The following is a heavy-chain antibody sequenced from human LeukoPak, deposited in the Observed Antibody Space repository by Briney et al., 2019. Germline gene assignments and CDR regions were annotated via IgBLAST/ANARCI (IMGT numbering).Heavy chain of an antibody. Sequence: GGSLRLSCAASGFSFSSYTITWVRQTPGKRLEWVSSISSSTYIYYADLVKGRFTISRDNAENSLFLQMTSLRAEDTAVYYCARGKAYYYDSSGYLRQLHPFDYWGQGTLVTVSS. D-gene: IGHD3-22*01. J-gene: IGHJ4*02. CDR3: ARGKAYYYDSSGYLRQLHPFDY. V-gene: IGHV3-21*01. CDR2: ISSSTYI. CDR1: GFSFSSYT.